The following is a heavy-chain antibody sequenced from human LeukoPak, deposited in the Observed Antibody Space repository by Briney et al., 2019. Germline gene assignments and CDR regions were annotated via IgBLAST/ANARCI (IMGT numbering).Heavy chain of an antibody. CDR2: ISYDGSNK. D-gene: IGHD2-15*01. CDR1: GFTFSSYA. J-gene: IGHJ4*02. CDR3: AKAARQYSVSWYFDY. Sequence: PGRSLRLSCAASGFTFSSYAMHWVRQAPGKGLEWVAVISYDGSNKYYADSVKGRFTISRDNSKNTLYLQMNSLRAEDTAVYYCAKAARQYSVSWYFDYWGQGTLVTVSS. V-gene: IGHV3-30*01.